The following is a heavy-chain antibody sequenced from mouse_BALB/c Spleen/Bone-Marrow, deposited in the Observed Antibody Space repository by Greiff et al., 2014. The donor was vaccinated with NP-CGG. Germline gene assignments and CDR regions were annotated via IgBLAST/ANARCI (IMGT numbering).Heavy chain of an antibody. J-gene: IGHJ4*01. CDR2: INPSNGGT. Sequence: QVQLQQSGAELVKPGASVKLSCKASGYTFTSYWMHWVKLRPGQGFEWIGEINPSNGGTNYNEKFKRKATLTVDKSSYTAYMQLSSLTSEDFAVYYCTTSTMITTDVKDYWGQGTSVTVSS. D-gene: IGHD2-4*01. CDR3: TTSTMITTDVKDY. V-gene: IGHV1S16*01. CDR1: GYTFTSYW.